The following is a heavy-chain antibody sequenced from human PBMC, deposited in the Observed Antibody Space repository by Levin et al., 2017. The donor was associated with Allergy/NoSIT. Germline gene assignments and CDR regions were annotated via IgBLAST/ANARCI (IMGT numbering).Heavy chain of an antibody. Sequence: KVSCKGSGYSFSTHWIGWVRQMPGKGLEWMGIIYPGDSDTRYSPSFQGQVTISADKSISTAYLQWSTLKASDTAMYYCARNLGSGTLDYWGQGTQVTVSS. D-gene: IGHD3-10*01. CDR2: IYPGDSDT. CDR1: GYSFSTHW. CDR3: ARNLGSGTLDY. V-gene: IGHV5-51*01. J-gene: IGHJ4*02.